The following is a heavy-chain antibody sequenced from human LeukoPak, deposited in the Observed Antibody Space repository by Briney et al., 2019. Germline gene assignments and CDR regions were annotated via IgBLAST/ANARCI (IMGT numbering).Heavy chain of an antibody. Sequence: GGSLRLSCAASGFTFSSYWMTWVRQAPGKGLEWVSAISGSGGSTYYADSVKGRFTISRDNSKNTLYLQMNSLRAEDTAVYYCAKDSTPVLLWFGESQGGDYFDYWGQGTLVTVSS. J-gene: IGHJ4*02. CDR2: ISGSGGST. CDR1: GFTFSSYW. V-gene: IGHV3-23*01. D-gene: IGHD3-10*01. CDR3: AKDSTPVLLWFGESQGGDYFDY.